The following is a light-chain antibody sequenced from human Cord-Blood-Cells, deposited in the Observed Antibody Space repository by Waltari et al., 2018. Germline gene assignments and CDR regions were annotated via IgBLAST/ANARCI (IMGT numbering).Light chain of an antibody. CDR3: CSYAGGYTLV. CDR2: DVS. CDR1: SSDVGAYNS. Sequence: QSALTQPRPVSGSPRQPVTISCTGTSSDVGAYNSVSWYQQHQGKAPKLMIYDVSKRPSGIPDRFSGSKSGNTASLTISGLQAEDEADYYCCSYAGGYTLVFGGGTKLTVL. V-gene: IGLV2-11*01. J-gene: IGLJ2*01.